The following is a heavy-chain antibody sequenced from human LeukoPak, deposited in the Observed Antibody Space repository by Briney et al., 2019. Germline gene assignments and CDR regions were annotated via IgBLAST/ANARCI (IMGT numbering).Heavy chain of an antibody. Sequence: PSETLSLTCAVYGGSFSGYYWSWIRQPPGKGLEWIGYIYYSGSTNYNPSLKSRVTISVDTSKNQFSLKLSSVTAADTAVYYCARDRQYYDFWSGYPAGYYYGMDVWGQGTTVTVSS. CDR3: ARDRQYYDFWSGYPAGYYYGMDV. D-gene: IGHD3-3*01. CDR2: IYYSGST. CDR1: GGSFSGYY. V-gene: IGHV4-59*01. J-gene: IGHJ6*02.